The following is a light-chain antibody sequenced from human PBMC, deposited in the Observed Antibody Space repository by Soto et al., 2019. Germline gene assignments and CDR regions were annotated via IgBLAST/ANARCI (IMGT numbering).Light chain of an antibody. J-gene: IGKJ4*01. CDR2: DAS. V-gene: IGKV3-11*01. CDR3: QQRSDSPLT. Sequence: EIGLTQSPATLSLSPGERATLSCRASQSVSTYLAWYQQNPGQPPRLLISDASNRDTVIPARFSGSGSGTDFTLTISSLEPEDFAVYYCQQRSDSPLTFRGGTKVQSK. CDR1: QSVSTY.